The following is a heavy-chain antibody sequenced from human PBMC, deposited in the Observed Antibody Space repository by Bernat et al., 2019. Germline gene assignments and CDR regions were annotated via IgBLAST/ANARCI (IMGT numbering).Heavy chain of an antibody. V-gene: IGHV3-11*05. Sequence: QVQLVESGGGVVQPGRSLRLSCAASGFTLIPYALYWVRQAPGKGLDWVSYISSSSSYTNYADSVKGRFTISRDNAKNSLYLQMNSLRAEDTAVYYCARGTSTSAPYMDVWGKGTTVTVSS. J-gene: IGHJ6*03. CDR2: ISSSSSYT. CDR1: GFTLIPYA. CDR3: ARGTSTSAPYMDV.